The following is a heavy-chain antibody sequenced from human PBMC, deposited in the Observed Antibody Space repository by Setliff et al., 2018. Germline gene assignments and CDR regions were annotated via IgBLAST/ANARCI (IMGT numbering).Heavy chain of an antibody. CDR3: ARDGISWLMWFDP. V-gene: IGHV1-2*02. CDR1: GYSCTDYY. J-gene: IGHJ5*02. Sequence: ASVKVSCKASGYSCTDYYMHWVRQVPGRGLEWMGWINPKSGGTRYAQKFQGRVTMTRDTSISTAYMELSSLRSDDTAVYYCARDGISWLMWFDPWGQGTLVTVSS. CDR2: INPKSGGT. D-gene: IGHD3-16*01.